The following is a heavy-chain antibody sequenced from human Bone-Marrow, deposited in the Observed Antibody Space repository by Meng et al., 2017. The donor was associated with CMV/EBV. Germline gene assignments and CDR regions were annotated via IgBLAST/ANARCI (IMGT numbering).Heavy chain of an antibody. CDR3: ARGRPQDIVLMVYASPNDAFDI. J-gene: IGHJ3*02. V-gene: IGHV3-33*01. CDR1: GFTFSSYG. Sequence: GESLKISCAASGFTFSSYGMHWVRQAPGKGLEWVAVIWYDGSNKYYADSVKGRFTISRDNSKNTLYLQMNSLRAEDTAVYYCARGRPQDIVLMVYASPNDAFDIWGQGTMVTVSS. D-gene: IGHD2-8*01. CDR2: IWYDGSNK.